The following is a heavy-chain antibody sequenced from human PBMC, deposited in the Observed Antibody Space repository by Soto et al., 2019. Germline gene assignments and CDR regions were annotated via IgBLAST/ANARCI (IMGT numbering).Heavy chain of an antibody. V-gene: IGHV4-30-4*08. Sequence: PSETLSLTCSVSGAVVTSGENYWIWVRQPPGKGLEWLAYFYDSGVTSYTPALKSRVTLSLDRPNNQVSLKLRSVTAADTAVSFSVRDLVHGYIGKVWGHGTLVTVSS. CDR1: GAVVTSGENY. J-gene: IGHJ4*01. CDR2: FYDSGVT. CDR3: VRDLVHGYIGKV. D-gene: IGHD5-18*01.